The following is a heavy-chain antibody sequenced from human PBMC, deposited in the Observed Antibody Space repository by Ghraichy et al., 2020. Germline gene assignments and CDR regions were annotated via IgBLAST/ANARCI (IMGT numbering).Heavy chain of an antibody. CDR1: GFTFSDYY. D-gene: IGHD2/OR15-2a*01. CDR2: ISSSSSYT. V-gene: IGHV3-11*03. J-gene: IGHJ4*02. CDR3: ASLSLGNDY. Sequence: LSLTCAASGFTFSDYYMSWIRQAPGKGLEWVSYISSSSSYTNYADSVKGRFTISRDNAKNSLYLQMNSLRAEDTAVYYCASLSLGNDYWGQGTLVTVSS.